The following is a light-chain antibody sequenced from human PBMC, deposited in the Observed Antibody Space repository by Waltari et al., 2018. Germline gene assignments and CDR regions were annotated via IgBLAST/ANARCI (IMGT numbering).Light chain of an antibody. Sequence: DIQMTQSPSSLAASEGDRVTITCRASQIISTYLNWYQQKPGKAPMLLIYGTSGLQSGVPSRFSGSGSGTDFTLAISSLQPEDFATYYCQQSYSSPYTFGQGTQLQIK. J-gene: IGKJ2*01. CDR3: QQSYSSPYT. CDR2: GTS. CDR1: QIISTY. V-gene: IGKV1-39*01.